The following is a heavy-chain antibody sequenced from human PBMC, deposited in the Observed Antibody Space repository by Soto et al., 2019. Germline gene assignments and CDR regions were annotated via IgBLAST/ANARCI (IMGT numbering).Heavy chain of an antibody. D-gene: IGHD1-26*01. Sequence: GSVKVSCKASGYTFTSYGISWVRQAPGQGLEWMGWISAYNGNTNYAQKLQGRVTMTTDTSTSTAYMELRSLRSDDTAVYYCARIGWELVLGLVTDWFDPWGQGTLVTVSS. J-gene: IGHJ5*02. CDR1: GYTFTSYG. CDR2: ISAYNGNT. CDR3: ARIGWELVLGLVTDWFDP. V-gene: IGHV1-18*04.